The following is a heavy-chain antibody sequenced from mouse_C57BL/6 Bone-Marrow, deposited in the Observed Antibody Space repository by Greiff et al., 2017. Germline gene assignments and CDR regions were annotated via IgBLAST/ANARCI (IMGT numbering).Heavy chain of an antibody. CDR3: ARPLRYFDY. CDR1: GFTFSSYG. D-gene: IGHD1-1*01. J-gene: IGHJ2*01. Sequence: EVKLEESGGDLVKPGGSLKLSCAASGFTFSSYGMSWVRQTPDKRLEWVATISSGGSYTYYPDSVKGRFTISRENAKNTLYLQMSSLKSEDTAMYYCARPLRYFDYWGQGTTLTVSS. V-gene: IGHV5-6*02. CDR2: ISSGGSYT.